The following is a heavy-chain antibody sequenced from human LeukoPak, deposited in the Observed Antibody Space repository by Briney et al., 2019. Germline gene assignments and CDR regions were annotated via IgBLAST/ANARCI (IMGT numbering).Heavy chain of an antibody. CDR3: GRDRYYYYDSSGSFDY. V-gene: IGHV3-48*01. Sequence: GGSLRLSCAASGFTFSSYSMNWVRQAPGKGLEWVSYISSSSSTIYYADSVKGRFTISRDNAKNSLYLQMNSLRAEDTAVYYCGRDRYYYYDSSGSFDYWGQGTLVTVSS. D-gene: IGHD3-22*01. CDR1: GFTFSSYS. CDR2: ISSSSSTI. J-gene: IGHJ4*02.